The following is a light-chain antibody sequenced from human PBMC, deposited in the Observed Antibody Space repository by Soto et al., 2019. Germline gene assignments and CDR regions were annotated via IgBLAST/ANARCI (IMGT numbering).Light chain of an antibody. CDR3: LLTYSGGRV. J-gene: IGLJ2*01. CDR1: DGPVTSGHY. Sequence: QAVVTQEPSLTVSPGGTVTLTCGSSDGPVTSGHYPYWYQQRPGQVPRTLIYNTLNRQSWAPARFSGSLVGVKAALTLSGAQPEDEDDYYCLLTYSGGRVFGGGTKLTVL. V-gene: IGLV7-46*01. CDR2: NTL.